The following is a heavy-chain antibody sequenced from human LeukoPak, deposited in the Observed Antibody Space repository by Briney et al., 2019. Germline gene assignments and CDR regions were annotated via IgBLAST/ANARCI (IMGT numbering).Heavy chain of an antibody. CDR2: INPNSGGT. J-gene: IGHJ4*02. Sequence: ASVKVSCKASGGTFSSYAISWVRQAPGQGLEWMGRINPNSGGTNYAQKFQGRVTMTRDTSISTAYMELSRLRSDDTAVYYCARSDSSGYYLGYWGQGTLVTVSS. D-gene: IGHD3-22*01. CDR1: GGTFSSYA. CDR3: ARSDSSGYYLGY. V-gene: IGHV1-2*06.